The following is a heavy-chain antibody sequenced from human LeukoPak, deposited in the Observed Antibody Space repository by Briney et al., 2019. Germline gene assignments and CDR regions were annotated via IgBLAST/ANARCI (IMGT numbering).Heavy chain of an antibody. D-gene: IGHD3-3*01. V-gene: IGHV3-30*18. CDR2: ISYHGSNK. Sequence: PGGSLRLSCAASGFTFSSYGMYWVRQAPGKGLEWVAVISYHGSNKYYADSVKGRFTISRDNSKNTLYLQMNSLRGEDTAVYYCAKGRDSWSNKLDYWGQGTLVTVSP. J-gene: IGHJ4*02. CDR3: AKGRDSWSNKLDY. CDR1: GFTFSSYG.